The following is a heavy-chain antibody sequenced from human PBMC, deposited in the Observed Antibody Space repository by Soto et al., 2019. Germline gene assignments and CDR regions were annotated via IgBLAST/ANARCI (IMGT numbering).Heavy chain of an antibody. CDR1: GGTFSSYA. CDR2: IIPIFGTA. CDR3: AKVVAVSLNWCDP. Sequence: SVKVSCKAFGGTFSSYAISWVRQAPGQGLEWMGGIIPIFGTADYAQKFQGRVTITADKSTSTAYMELSSLRSEDTAVYYCAKVVAVSLNWCDPWGQGTLVTVSS. D-gene: IGHD2-15*01. V-gene: IGHV1-69*06. J-gene: IGHJ5*02.